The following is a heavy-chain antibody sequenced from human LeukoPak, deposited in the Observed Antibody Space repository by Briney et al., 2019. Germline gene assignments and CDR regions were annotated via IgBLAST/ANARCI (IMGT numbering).Heavy chain of an antibody. V-gene: IGHV3-66*01. D-gene: IGHD3-22*01. J-gene: IGHJ2*01. CDR3: ARGDYGPKYYYDSSGSGYWYFDL. CDR2: IYSGGST. Sequence: GGSLRLSCAASGFTVSSNYMSWVRQAPGKGLEWVSVIYSGGSTYYADSVKGRFTISRDNSKNTLYLQMNSLRAEDTAVYYCARGDYGPKYYYDSSGSGYWYFDLWGRGTLVTVSS. CDR1: GFTVSSNY.